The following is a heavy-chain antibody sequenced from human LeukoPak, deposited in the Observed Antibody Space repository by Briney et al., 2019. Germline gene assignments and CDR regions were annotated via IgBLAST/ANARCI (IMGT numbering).Heavy chain of an antibody. J-gene: IGHJ6*02. D-gene: IGHD5-18*01. V-gene: IGHV1-2*02. CDR3: ARLLRGYSYGGPSGMDV. CDR2: INPNSGGT. Sequence: ASVKVSCKASGYTFTGYYMHWVRQAPGQGLEWMGWINPNSGGTNYAQKFQGRVTMTRDTSISTAYMELSRLRSDDTAVYYCARLLRGYSYGGPSGMDVWGQGTTVTVSS. CDR1: GYTFTGYY.